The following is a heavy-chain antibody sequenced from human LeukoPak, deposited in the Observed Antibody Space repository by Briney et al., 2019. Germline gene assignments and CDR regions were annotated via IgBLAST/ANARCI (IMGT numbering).Heavy chain of an antibody. CDR2: IKQAGSEN. CDR1: GFIFSSYW. V-gene: IGHV3-7*01. D-gene: IGHD6-19*01. J-gene: IGHJ6*02. Sequence: GGSLRLSCAASGFIFSSYWMTWVRQAPGKGLEWVANIKQAGSENSYVDSVKGRFTIARDNAKNSLYLQINSLRAEDTAVYYCARRPSGWFGMDVWGQGTTVTVSS. CDR3: ARRPSGWFGMDV.